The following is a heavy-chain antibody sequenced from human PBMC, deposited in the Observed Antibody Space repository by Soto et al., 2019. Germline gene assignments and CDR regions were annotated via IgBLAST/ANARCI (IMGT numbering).Heavy chain of an antibody. Sequence: EVQLLESGGDLGQPGGSLRLSCVASGYVFSNYAMAWVRQVPGKGLQWVSRIDGSGAAHYGDSVKGRLTMSRDNSKNTLFLQLDRLIVEDTAVYFYARADSTRGFAFNAWGQGTWVAVSS. J-gene: IGHJ3*01. D-gene: IGHD2-15*01. CDR1: GYVFSNYA. CDR3: ARADSTRGFAFNA. V-gene: IGHV3-23*01. CDR2: IDGSGAA.